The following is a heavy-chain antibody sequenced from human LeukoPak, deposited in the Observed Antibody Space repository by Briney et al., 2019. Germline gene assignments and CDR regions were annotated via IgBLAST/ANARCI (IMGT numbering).Heavy chain of an antibody. Sequence: ASVKVSCKASGYTFTSYYIHWVRQAPGQGLEWMGIIYPGGGSTNSAQKFQGRVTMTGDMSTSTVYMELSSLRSEDTAVYYCARDNDFDYWGQGTLVTVSS. V-gene: IGHV1-46*01. J-gene: IGHJ4*02. CDR2: IYPGGGST. CDR3: ARDNDFDY. D-gene: IGHD2-8*01. CDR1: GYTFTSYY.